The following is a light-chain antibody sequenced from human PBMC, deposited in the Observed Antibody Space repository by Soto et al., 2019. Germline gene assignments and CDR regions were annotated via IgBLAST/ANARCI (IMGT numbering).Light chain of an antibody. CDR1: SRDVGGYNL. J-gene: IGLJ2*01. Sequence: SALTQPPSASGSPGQSVTISCTGTSRDVGGYNLVSWYQQHPGKAPKLLIHEVNKRPSGVPDRFSGSKSANTASLTVSGLQAEDEADYYCSSSAGSDVVFGGGTKLTVL. V-gene: IGLV2-8*01. CDR2: EVN. CDR3: SSSAGSDVV.